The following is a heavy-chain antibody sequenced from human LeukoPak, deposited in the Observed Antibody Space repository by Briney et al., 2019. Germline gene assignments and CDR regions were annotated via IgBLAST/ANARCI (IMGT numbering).Heavy chain of an antibody. J-gene: IGHJ6*03. D-gene: IGHD6-6*01. CDR2: IIPIFGTA. Sequence: ASVKVSCKASGGTFSSYAISWVRQAPGQGLEWMGGIIPIFGTANYAQKFQGRVTITADESTSTAYMELSSLRSEDTAVYYCARVGSSSTIYYYYYYMDVWGKGTTVTVSS. V-gene: IGHV1-69*13. CDR3: ARVGSSSTIYYYYYYMDV. CDR1: GGTFSSYA.